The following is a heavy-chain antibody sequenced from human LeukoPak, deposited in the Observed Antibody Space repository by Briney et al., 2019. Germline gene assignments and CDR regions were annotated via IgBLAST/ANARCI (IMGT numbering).Heavy chain of an antibody. V-gene: IGHV3-74*01. CDR3: ARDRGSTSRPNWFDP. Sequence: GGSLRLSCAASGFTFSSYWMHWVRQAPGKGLVWVSRINSDGSSTSYADSVKGRFTISRDNAKNTLYLQMNSLRAEDTAVYYFARDRGSTSRPNWFDPWGQGTLVTVSS. CDR2: INSDGSST. J-gene: IGHJ5*02. D-gene: IGHD2-2*01. CDR1: GFTFSSYW.